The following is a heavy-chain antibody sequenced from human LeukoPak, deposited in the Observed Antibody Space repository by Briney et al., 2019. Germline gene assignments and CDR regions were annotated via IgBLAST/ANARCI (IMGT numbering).Heavy chain of an antibody. V-gene: IGHV3-20*04. J-gene: IGHJ4*02. CDR3: ARGIAVAGLDY. Sequence: GGSLRLSCAASGFTFGDYGMSWVRQVPGKGLEGVSGINWIGGSTGYADSVKGRFTISRDNAKNSLYLQMNSLRGEDTAVYYCARGIAVAGLDYWGQGTLVTVSS. CDR1: GFTFGDYG. CDR2: INWIGGST. D-gene: IGHD6-19*01.